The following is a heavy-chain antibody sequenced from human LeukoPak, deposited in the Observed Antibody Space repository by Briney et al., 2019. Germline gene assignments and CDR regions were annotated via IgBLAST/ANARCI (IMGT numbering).Heavy chain of an antibody. CDR3: ASRIGFGELLLSYYYYYYMDV. V-gene: IGHV3-53*01. CDR1: GSTVSSNY. Sequence: PGGSLRLSCAASGSTVSSNYMSWVRQAPGEGLEWASVIYSGGSTYYADSVKGRFTISRDNSKNTLYLQMNSLRAEDTAVYYCASRIGFGELLLSYYYYYYMDVWGKGTTVTVSS. CDR2: IYSGGST. D-gene: IGHD3-10*01. J-gene: IGHJ6*03.